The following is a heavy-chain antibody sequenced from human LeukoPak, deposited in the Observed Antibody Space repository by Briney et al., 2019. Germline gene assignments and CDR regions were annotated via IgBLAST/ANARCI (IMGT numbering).Heavy chain of an antibody. Sequence: PSETLSLTCTVSGGSISSSSYYWSWIRQPPGKGLEWIGEINHSGSTNYNPSLKSRVTISVDTSKNQFSLKLSSVTAADTAVYYCASSLDRRGVRQQLVALYYWGQGTLVTVSS. D-gene: IGHD6-6*01. V-gene: IGHV4-39*07. CDR1: GGSISSSSYY. CDR2: INHSGST. J-gene: IGHJ4*02. CDR3: ASSLDRRGVRQQLVALYY.